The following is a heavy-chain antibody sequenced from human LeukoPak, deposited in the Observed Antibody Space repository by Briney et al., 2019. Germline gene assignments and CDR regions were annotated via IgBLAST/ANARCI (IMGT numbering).Heavy chain of an antibody. CDR2: IYSGGNT. CDR3: AKDGGSYYDEHAFDY. V-gene: IGHV3-53*01. J-gene: IGHJ4*02. CDR1: GFTVSSNY. Sequence: GGSLRLSCAASGFTVSSNYMSWVRQAPGKGLERVSVIYSGGNTYYADSVKGRFTISRDNSKNTLYLQMNSLRAEDTAVYYCAKDGGSYYDEHAFDYWGQGTLVTVSS. D-gene: IGHD1-26*01.